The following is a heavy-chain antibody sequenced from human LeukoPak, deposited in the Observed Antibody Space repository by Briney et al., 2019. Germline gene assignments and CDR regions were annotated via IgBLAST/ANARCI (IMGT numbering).Heavy chain of an antibody. CDR1: GGSISSGSYY. CDR2: IYTSGST. V-gene: IGHV4-61*02. CDR3: ASGDYYDSSWGFDY. D-gene: IGHD3-22*01. J-gene: IGHJ4*02. Sequence: SQTLSLTCTVSGGSISSGSYYWNWIRQPPGKGLEWIGRIYTSGSTNYNPSLKSRVTISVDTSKNQFSLKLSSVTAADTAVYYCASGDYYDSSWGFDYWGQGTLVTVSS.